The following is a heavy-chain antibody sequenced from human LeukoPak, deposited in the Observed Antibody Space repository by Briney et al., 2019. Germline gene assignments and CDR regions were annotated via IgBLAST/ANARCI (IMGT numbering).Heavy chain of an antibody. CDR2: IYYSGST. V-gene: IGHV4-39*07. CDR1: GGSISSSSYY. Sequence: SETLSLTCTVSGGSISSSSYYWGWIRQPPGKGLEWIGSIYYSGSTYYNPSLKSRVTISVDTSKNQFSLKLSSVTAADTAVYYCARSYYYDSLNPWGQGTLVTVSS. J-gene: IGHJ5*02. D-gene: IGHD3-22*01. CDR3: ARSYYYDSLNP.